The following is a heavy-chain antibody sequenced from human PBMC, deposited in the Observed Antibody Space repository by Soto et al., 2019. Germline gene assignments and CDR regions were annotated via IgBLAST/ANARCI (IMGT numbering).Heavy chain of an antibody. CDR2: INHSGNN. CDR3: ARGGSNDWQVALDI. V-gene: IGHV4-34*01. J-gene: IGHJ3*02. D-gene: IGHD3-9*01. Sequence: QLQQWGAGLLKPSETLSLTCVVSGGSFSTYYYNWIRQSPGKGLEWIGEINHSGNNNYSPYLKSRVTMSLDTSKNQFSLKLTSVTAADTAVYYCARGGSNDWQVALDIWGQGTMVTVSS. CDR1: GGSFSTYY.